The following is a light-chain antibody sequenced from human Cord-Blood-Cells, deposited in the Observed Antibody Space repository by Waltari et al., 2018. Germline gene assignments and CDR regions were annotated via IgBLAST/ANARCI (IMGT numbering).Light chain of an antibody. V-gene: IGLV2-14*01. CDR2: DVS. J-gene: IGLJ2*01. CDR3: SSYTSSSTVV. Sequence: QSALTQPAPVSGSPGQSSTISCTGTSSDVGGCTYVSWYQQPPGKAPKLMIYDVSNRPSGVSNRFSGSKSGNTASLTISGLQAEDEADYYCSSYTSSSTVVFGGGTKLTVL. CDR1: SSDVGGCTY.